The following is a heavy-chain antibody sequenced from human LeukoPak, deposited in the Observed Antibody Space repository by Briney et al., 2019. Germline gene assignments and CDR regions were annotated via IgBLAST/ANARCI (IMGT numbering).Heavy chain of an antibody. V-gene: IGHV4-34*01. D-gene: IGHD1-7*01. CDR1: GGSSSGDY. CDR2: INHSGST. CDR3: ARGRGNYWSPFL. Sequence: SETLSLTCAVYGGSSSGDYWSWIRQPPEKGLEWIGEINHSGSTNYNPSLKSRVTISLDTSNNQFSLNLSSVTAADTAVYYCARGRGNYWSPFLWGQGTLVTVSS. J-gene: IGHJ4*02.